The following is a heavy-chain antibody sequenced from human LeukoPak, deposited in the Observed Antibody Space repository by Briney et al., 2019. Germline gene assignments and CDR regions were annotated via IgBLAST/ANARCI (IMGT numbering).Heavy chain of an antibody. CDR1: GGTFSSYA. CDR2: IIPILGIA. V-gene: IGHV1-69*04. Sequence: RASVKVSCKASGGTFSSYAISWVRQAPGQGLEWMGRIIPILGIANYAQKFQGRVTITADKSTSTAYMELSSLRSEDTAVYYCARERSRRLGYCTNGVCYVDYWGQGTLVTVSS. D-gene: IGHD2-8*01. J-gene: IGHJ4*02. CDR3: ARERSRRLGYCTNGVCYVDY.